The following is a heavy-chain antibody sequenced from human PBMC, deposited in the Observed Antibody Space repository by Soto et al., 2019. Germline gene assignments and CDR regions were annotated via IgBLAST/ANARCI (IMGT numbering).Heavy chain of an antibody. CDR3: ARDRAHGFDI. Sequence: AASVKVSCKASGYTFTSNGISWVRQAPGQGLEWMGWISADKGNTNYAQKVQGRVTMTRDTSTSTVYMELRSLRSEDTAVYFCARDRAHGFDIWGQGTMVTVSS. CDR1: GYTFTSNG. J-gene: IGHJ3*02. V-gene: IGHV1-18*01. CDR2: ISADKGNT.